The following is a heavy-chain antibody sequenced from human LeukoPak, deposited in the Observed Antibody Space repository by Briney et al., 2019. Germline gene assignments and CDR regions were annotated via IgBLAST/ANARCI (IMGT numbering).Heavy chain of an antibody. J-gene: IGHJ4*02. D-gene: IGHD6-19*01. CDR3: ARGKNSGSYLFDY. CDR2: INPNSGGT. V-gene: IGHV1-2*02. Sequence: GASVKVSCKASGYTFTGYYMHWVRQAPGQGLEWMGWINPNSGGTNYAQKFQGRVTMTRDTSISTAYMELSRLRSDDTAVYYCARGKNSGSYLFDYWGQGTLVTVSS. CDR1: GYTFTGYY.